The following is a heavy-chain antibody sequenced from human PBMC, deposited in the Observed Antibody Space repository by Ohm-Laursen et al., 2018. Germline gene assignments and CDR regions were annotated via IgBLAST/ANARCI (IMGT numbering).Heavy chain of an antibody. V-gene: IGHV1-58*02. CDR1: GFTFTSSA. D-gene: IGHD1-26*01. CDR3: AAISVVGATTRGDLEY. CDR2: IVVGSGNT. J-gene: IGHJ4*02. Sequence: VASVKVSCKAPGFTFTSSAMQWVRQARGQRLEWIGWIVVGSGNTNYAQKFQERVTITRDMSTSTAYMELSSLRSEDTAVYYCAAISVVGATTRGDLEYWGQGTLVTVSS.